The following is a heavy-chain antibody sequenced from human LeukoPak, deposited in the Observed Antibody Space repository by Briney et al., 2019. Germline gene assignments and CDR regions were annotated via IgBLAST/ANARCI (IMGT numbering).Heavy chain of an antibody. Sequence: PGGSLRLSCTASGFTFGDYAMSWVRQAPGKGLEWVSVIYSGGSTYYADSVKGRFTISRDNSKNTLYLQMNSLRAEDTAVYYCAREHSSGWYRDYFDYWGQGTLVTVSS. CDR1: GFTFGDYA. CDR3: AREHSSGWYRDYFDY. J-gene: IGHJ4*02. CDR2: IYSGGST. D-gene: IGHD6-19*01. V-gene: IGHV3-53*01.